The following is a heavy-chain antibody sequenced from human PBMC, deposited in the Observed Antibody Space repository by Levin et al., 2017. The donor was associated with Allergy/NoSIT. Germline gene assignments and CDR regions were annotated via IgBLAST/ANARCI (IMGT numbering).Heavy chain of an antibody. Sequence: GGSLRLSCAASGFTFSNAWMSWVRQAPGKGLEWVGRIKSKTDGGTTDYAAPVKGRFTISRDDSKNTLYLQMNSLKTEDTAVYYCTTDLVVGAPATDYWGQGTLVTVSS. CDR1: GFTFSNAW. D-gene: IGHD2-21*01. V-gene: IGHV3-15*01. CDR3: TTDLVVGAPATDY. J-gene: IGHJ4*02. CDR2: IKSKTDGGTT.